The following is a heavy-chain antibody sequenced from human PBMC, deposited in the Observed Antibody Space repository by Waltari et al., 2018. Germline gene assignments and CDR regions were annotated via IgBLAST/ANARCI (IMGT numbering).Heavy chain of an antibody. CDR3: TRDDDNFDY. J-gene: IGHJ4*02. CDR2: IKRDGSER. V-gene: IGHV3-7*01. CDR1: GFAFRPYR. D-gene: IGHD3-22*01. Sequence: EVHLLESGRGLVQPGGSLRLSCATSGFAFRPYRMPWVRQAPGKGLQWVANIKRDGSERYYVDSVKGRFTISRDNVKNSLYLQMNSLTAEDTAVYYCTRDDDNFDYWGQGALVTVFS.